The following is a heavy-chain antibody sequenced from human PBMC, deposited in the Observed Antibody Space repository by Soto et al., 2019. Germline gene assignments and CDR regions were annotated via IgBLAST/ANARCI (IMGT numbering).Heavy chain of an antibody. D-gene: IGHD6-19*01. CDR3: ARREVAGIDY. Sequence: QVQLQESGPGLVKPSETLSLTCTVSGGSISSYYWSWIRQPPGKGLEWIGYIYYSGSTNYNPSLKSRVTISVDTSKNQFSLKLSSVTAADTAVYYCARREVAGIDYWGQGTLVTVSS. V-gene: IGHV4-59*08. CDR1: GGSISSYY. J-gene: IGHJ4*02. CDR2: IYYSGST.